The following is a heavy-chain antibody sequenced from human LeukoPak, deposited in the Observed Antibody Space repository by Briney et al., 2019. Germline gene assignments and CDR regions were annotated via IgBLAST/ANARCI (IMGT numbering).Heavy chain of an antibody. V-gene: IGHV3-66*01. J-gene: IGHJ4*02. D-gene: IGHD6-13*01. CDR3: ARDVIAAAGTVYYFDY. CDR1: GGSISSYY. Sequence: ETLSLTCTVSGGSISSYYWSWIRQPPGKGLEWVSVIYSGGTTYYADSVKGRFTISRDNSKNTLYLQMNSLRAEDTAVYYCARDVIAAAGTVYYFDYWGQGTLVTVSS. CDR2: IYSGGTT.